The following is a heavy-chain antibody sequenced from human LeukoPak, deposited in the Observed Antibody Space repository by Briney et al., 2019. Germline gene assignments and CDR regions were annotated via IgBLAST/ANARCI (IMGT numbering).Heavy chain of an antibody. CDR2: IWYDGSNK. V-gene: IGHV3-33*06. CDR3: AKDFVRGGNPAYYYYMDV. CDR1: GFTFSSYG. J-gene: IGHJ6*03. D-gene: IGHD4-23*01. Sequence: PGGSLRLSCAASGFTFSSYGMHWVRQAPGKGLEWVAVIWYDGSNKYYADSVKGRFTISRDNSKNTLYLQMNSLRAEDTAVYYCAKDFVRGGNPAYYYYMDVWGKGTTVTVSS.